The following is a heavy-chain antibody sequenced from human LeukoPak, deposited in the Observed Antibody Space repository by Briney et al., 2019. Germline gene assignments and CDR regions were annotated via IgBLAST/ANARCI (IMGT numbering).Heavy chain of an antibody. J-gene: IGHJ4*02. CDR3: ARVGRELSWFDY. D-gene: IGHD3-16*02. CDR1: GFTFSSYS. CDR2: ISSSSSYI. Sequence: GGSLRLSCAASGFTFSSYSMNWVRQAPGKGLEWVSSISSSSSYIYYADSVKGRFTISRDNAKNSLYLQMNSLRAEDTAVYYCARVGRELSWFDYWGQGTLVTVSS. V-gene: IGHV3-21*04.